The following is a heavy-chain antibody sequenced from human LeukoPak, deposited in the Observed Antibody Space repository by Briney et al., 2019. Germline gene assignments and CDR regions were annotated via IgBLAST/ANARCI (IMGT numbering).Heavy chain of an antibody. CDR3: ARDMVTTGTHFPTFDFEY. CDR2: INPGGGGI. Sequence: GSPVEASGKPSGYTFTRYYMQWRGRAPGHGLRWMGMINPGGGGISYPQTFQGRVTITGDTSTSTAYMELSSLRSEDTAVYYCARDMVTTGTHFPTFDFEYWGQGTLVTVSS. J-gene: IGHJ4*02. CDR1: GYTFTRYY. V-gene: IGHV1-46*01. D-gene: IGHD4-17*01.